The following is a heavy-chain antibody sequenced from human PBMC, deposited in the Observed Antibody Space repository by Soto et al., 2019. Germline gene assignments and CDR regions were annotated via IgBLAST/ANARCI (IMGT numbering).Heavy chain of an antibody. D-gene: IGHD6-13*01. CDR2: IIPIFGTA. Sequence: SVKVSCKASGGTFSSYAISWVRQAPGQGLEWMGGIIPIFGTANYAQKFQGRVTITADESKSTAYMELSSLRSEDTAVYYCARGGIAAAGTDNWFDPWGQGTLVTVSS. V-gene: IGHV1-69*13. CDR3: ARGGIAAAGTDNWFDP. J-gene: IGHJ5*02. CDR1: GGTFSSYA.